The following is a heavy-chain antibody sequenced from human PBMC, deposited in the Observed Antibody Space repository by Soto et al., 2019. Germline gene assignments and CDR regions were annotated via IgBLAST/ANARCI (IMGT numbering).Heavy chain of an antibody. CDR3: ARAPMEYCSSTSCSKGLDYYYYGMDV. J-gene: IGHJ6*01. V-gene: IGHV1-69*01. CDR1: GGTFSSYA. Sequence: QVQLVQSGAEVKKPGSSVKVSCKASGGTFSSYAISWVRQAPGQGLEWMGGIIPIFGTANYAQKFQGRVTITADESTSTAYMELSSLRSEYTAVYYCARAPMEYCSSTSCSKGLDYYYYGMDVW. CDR2: IIPIFGTA. D-gene: IGHD2-2*01.